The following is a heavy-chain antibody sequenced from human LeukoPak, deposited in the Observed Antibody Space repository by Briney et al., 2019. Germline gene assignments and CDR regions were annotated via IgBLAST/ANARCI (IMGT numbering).Heavy chain of an antibody. J-gene: IGHJ4*02. CDR2: ISNSGGST. CDR3: AEGGISAVGDFDY. Sequence: GGSLRLSCAASGFSFSSYAMSWVRQAPGKGLEWVSVISNSGGSTDYADSVKGRFTISRDNSKNTLYLQMNSLRAEDTAVYYCAEGGISAVGDFDYWGQGTLVTVS. V-gene: IGHV3-23*01. CDR1: GFSFSSYA. D-gene: IGHD6-13*01.